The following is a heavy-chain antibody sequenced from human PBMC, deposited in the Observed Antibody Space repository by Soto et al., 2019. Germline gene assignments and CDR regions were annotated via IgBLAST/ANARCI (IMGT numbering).Heavy chain of an antibody. D-gene: IGHD4-4*01. Sequence: GGSLRLSCVASGFTFSSYAMSWVRQAPGKGLEWVSAISGSGGSTYYADSVKGRFTISRDNSKNTLYLQMNSLRAEDTAVYYCAKDNYAFEDFDAFDIWGQGTMVTVSS. CDR3: AKDNYAFEDFDAFDI. CDR2: ISGSGGST. J-gene: IGHJ3*02. CDR1: GFTFSSYA. V-gene: IGHV3-23*01.